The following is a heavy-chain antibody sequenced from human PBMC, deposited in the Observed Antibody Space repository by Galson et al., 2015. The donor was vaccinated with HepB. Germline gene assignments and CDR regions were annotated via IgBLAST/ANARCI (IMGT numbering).Heavy chain of an antibody. Sequence: QSGAEVKKPGESLKISCKGSGYSFPNYWIGWVRQMPGKGLEWMGIVYPGDSNTRYSPSFQGQVTISADKSISTAYLQWSSLKASDTATYYCARQSYGDYTPIDYWGQGTLVTVSS. D-gene: IGHD4-17*01. CDR1: GYSFPNYW. CDR3: ARQSYGDYTPIDY. V-gene: IGHV5-51*01. J-gene: IGHJ4*02. CDR2: VYPGDSNT.